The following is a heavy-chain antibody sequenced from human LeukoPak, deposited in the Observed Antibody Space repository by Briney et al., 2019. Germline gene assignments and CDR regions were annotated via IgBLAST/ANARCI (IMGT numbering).Heavy chain of an antibody. V-gene: IGHV1-18*01. CDR1: GYTFTSYG. CDR2: ISANDGNT. J-gene: IGHJ5*01. CDR3: GRDSDFSADS. D-gene: IGHD2-2*01. Sequence: ASVKVSCKASGYTFTSYGISWVRQAPGQGLEWMGWISANDGNTDYPQKLQGRVTMTTDTSTSTAYMEVRNLRSDDTAVYYCGRDSDFSADSWGRGTLVIVSS.